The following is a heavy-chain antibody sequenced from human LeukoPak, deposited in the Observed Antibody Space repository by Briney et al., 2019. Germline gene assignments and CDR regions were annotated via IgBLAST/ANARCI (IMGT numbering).Heavy chain of an antibody. D-gene: IGHD3-22*01. CDR3: ARDIRWGYYDSSGYQPHY. J-gene: IGHJ4*02. CDR1: GFTFSSYA. V-gene: IGHV3-30*04. Sequence: GGSLRLSCAASGFTFSSYAMHWVRQAPGKGLEWVAVISYDGSNKYYADSEKGRFTISRDNSKNTLYLQMNSLRAEDTAVYYCARDIRWGYYDSSGYQPHYWGQGTLVTVSS. CDR2: ISYDGSNK.